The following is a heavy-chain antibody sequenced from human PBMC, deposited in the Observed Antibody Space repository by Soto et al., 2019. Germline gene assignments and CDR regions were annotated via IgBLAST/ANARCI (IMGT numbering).Heavy chain of an antibody. V-gene: IGHV4-34*01. J-gene: IGHJ6*03. CDR1: GGSFSGYY. CDR2: INHSGST. D-gene: IGHD2-2*01. CDR3: ARVCSTGYYMDV. Sequence: SETLSLTCAVYGGSFSGYYWSWIRQPPGKGLEWIGEINHSGSTNYNPSLKSRVTISVDTSKSQFSLKLSSVTAADTAVYYCARVCSTGYYMDVWGKGTTVTVSS.